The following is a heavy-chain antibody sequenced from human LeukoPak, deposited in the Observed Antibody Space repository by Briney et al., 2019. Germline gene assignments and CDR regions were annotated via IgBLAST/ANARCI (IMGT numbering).Heavy chain of an antibody. D-gene: IGHD3-22*01. CDR2: IYWDDDR. J-gene: IGHJ4*02. V-gene: IGHV2-5*02. CDR1: GFSLNTRGVD. Sequence: SAPTLVNPTQTLTLTCTFSGFSLNTRGVDVFWIRHPPARALEGLALIYWDDDRRYSPSLKSRLTITKDTSKNQVVLTMTNMEPVDTATYFCAHRKNYYDSSVFDNWGQGTLVTVSS. CDR3: AHRKNYYDSSVFDN.